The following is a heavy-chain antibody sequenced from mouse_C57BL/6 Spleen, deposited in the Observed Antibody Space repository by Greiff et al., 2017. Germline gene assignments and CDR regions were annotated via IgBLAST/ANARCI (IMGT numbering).Heavy chain of an antibody. D-gene: IGHD2-5*01. J-gene: IGHJ1*03. CDR3: ARGAYSTLYCDV. CDR1: GYTFTSYW. CDR2: IHPNSGST. V-gene: IGHV1-64*01. Sequence: QVQLQQPGAELVKPGASVKLSCKASGYTFTSYWMHWVKQRPGQGLEWIGLIHPNSGSTNYNEKFKSKATLTVDKSSSTAYMQLSSLTSEDSAVYYCARGAYSTLYCDVWGTGTTVTVSS.